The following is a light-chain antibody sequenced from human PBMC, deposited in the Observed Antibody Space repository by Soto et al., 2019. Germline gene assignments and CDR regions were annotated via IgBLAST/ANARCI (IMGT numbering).Light chain of an antibody. CDR3: QQYNDWPLT. CDR1: QSVNDN. V-gene: IGKV3D-15*01. Sequence: MTHSPATLAVSPVERATLSCGTSQSVNDNLAWYQQKPGQPPRLLIYGASIRATGIPARFSGSWSGTEFTLTISSLQSEDFAVYYCQQYNDWPLTFGGGTKVDIK. CDR2: GAS. J-gene: IGKJ4*01.